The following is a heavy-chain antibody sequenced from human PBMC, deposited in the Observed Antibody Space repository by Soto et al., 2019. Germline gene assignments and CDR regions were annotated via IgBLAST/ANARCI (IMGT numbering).Heavy chain of an antibody. Sequence: EVQLVESGGGLVQPGGSLRLSCAASGFTVSNNYMSWVRQAPGKGLEWVSVMRSGGSTYYADSVKGRFTISRDNPKNTLYLQMNSLRAEDTAVYYCARENGGLLDAFDIWGQGTMVTVSS. V-gene: IGHV3-66*01. CDR3: ARENGGLLDAFDI. D-gene: IGHD4-17*01. CDR1: GFTVSNNY. J-gene: IGHJ3*02. CDR2: MRSGGST.